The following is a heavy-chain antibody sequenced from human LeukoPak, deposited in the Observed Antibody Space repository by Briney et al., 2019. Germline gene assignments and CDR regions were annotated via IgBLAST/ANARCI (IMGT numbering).Heavy chain of an antibody. CDR3: AKQGAVRQDYYMDV. CDR1: GGSFSNYA. J-gene: IGHJ6*03. D-gene: IGHD3-16*01. CDR2: IIPIFGAT. V-gene: IGHV1-69*06. Sequence: SVKVSCKASGGSFSNYAITWVRQAPGQGLEWMGRIIPIFGATTYAQKFQGRVTITAVMGSSTAYLELTGLTSEDTALYFCAKQGAVRQDYYMDVWGNGTTVIVSS.